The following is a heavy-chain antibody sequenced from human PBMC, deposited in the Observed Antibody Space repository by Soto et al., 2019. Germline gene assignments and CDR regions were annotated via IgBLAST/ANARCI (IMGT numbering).Heavy chain of an antibody. J-gene: IGHJ3*02. V-gene: IGHV3-30-3*01. Sequence: GGSLRLSCAASGFTFSSYAMHWVRQAPGKGLEWVAVISYDGSNKYYADSVKGRFTVSRDNSKNTLYLQMNSLRAEDTALYYCARPSGYCPADRCSTSQAFDMWGQATMVTDSS. CDR3: ARPSGYCPADRCSTSQAFDM. D-gene: IGHD2-15*01. CDR1: GFTFSSYA. CDR2: ISYDGSNK.